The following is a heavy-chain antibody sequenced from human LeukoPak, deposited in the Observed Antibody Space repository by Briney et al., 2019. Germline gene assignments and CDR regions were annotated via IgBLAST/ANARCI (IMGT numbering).Heavy chain of an antibody. D-gene: IGHD3-10*01. CDR3: ARGSYYGSGSYSPWAFDI. V-gene: IGHV1-18*01. CDR2: ISAYNGNT. J-gene: IGHJ3*02. Sequence: GASVKVSCKASGYTFTSYGISWVRQAPGQGLEWMGWISAYNGNTNYAQKLQGRVTMTTDTSTSTAYMELRSLRSDDTAVYYCARGSYYGSGSYSPWAFDIWGQGTMVTVSS. CDR1: GYTFTSYG.